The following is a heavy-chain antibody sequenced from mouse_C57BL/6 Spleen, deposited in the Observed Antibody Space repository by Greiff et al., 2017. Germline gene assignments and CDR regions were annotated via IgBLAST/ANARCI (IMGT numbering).Heavy chain of an antibody. V-gene: IGHV1-81*01. J-gene: IGHJ2*01. CDR1: GYTFTSYG. D-gene: IGHD2-13*01. CDR3: ARWGYGDGGRCYFDF. Sequence: VQLQQSGAELARPGASVKLSCKASGYTFTSYGISWVKQRTGQGLEWIGEIYPRSGNTYYNEKFKGKATLTADKSSSTAYMELRSLTSEDSAVYFCARWGYGDGGRCYFDFWGQGTTLTVSS. CDR2: IYPRSGNT.